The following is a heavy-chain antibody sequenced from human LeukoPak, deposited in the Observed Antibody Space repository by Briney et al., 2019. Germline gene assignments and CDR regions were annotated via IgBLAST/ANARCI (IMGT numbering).Heavy chain of an antibody. CDR1: GGSISSYY. CDR2: IYTSGST. CDR3: ARRGSGYSYGLFDP. Sequence: SETLSLTCTVSGGSISSYYWSWIRQPAGKGLEWIGRIYTSGSTNYNPSLKSRVTISVDTSKNQFSLKLSSVTAADTAVYYCARRGSGYSYGLFDPWGQGTLVTVSS. J-gene: IGHJ5*02. D-gene: IGHD5-18*01. V-gene: IGHV4-4*07.